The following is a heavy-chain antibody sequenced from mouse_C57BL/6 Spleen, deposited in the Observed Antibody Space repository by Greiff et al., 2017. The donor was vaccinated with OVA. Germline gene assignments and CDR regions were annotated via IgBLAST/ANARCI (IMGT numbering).Heavy chain of an antibody. D-gene: IGHD6-1*01. V-gene: IGHV1-15*01. CDR2: IDPETGGT. J-gene: IGHJ2*01. CDR3: TRGFRHKDY. CDR1: GYTFTDHE. Sequence: VQLVESGAELVRPGESVSLSCTASGYTFTDHELHWVKQTPVHGLEWMGAIDPETGGTAYKQKFKGKAILTADKTSSTTYMQLRTLTSEDTAVYYCTRGFRHKDYWGQGATHTVSS.